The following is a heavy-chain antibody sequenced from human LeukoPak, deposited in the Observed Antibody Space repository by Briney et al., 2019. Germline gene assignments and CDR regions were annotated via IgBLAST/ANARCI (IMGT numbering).Heavy chain of an antibody. V-gene: IGHV3-23*01. CDR1: GFTFDDYA. Sequence: QAGGSLRLSCAASGFTFDDYAMHWVRQAPGKGLEWVSAISGSGGSTYYADSVKGRFTISRDNSKNTLYLQMNSLRAEDTAVYYCAKSAGDYYGSGSYYGYYYYYMDVWGKGTTVTVSS. CDR2: ISGSGGST. J-gene: IGHJ6*03. D-gene: IGHD3-10*01. CDR3: AKSAGDYYGSGSYYGYYYYYMDV.